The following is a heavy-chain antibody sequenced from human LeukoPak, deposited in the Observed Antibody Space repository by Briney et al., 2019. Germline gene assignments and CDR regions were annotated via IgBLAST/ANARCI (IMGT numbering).Heavy chain of an antibody. V-gene: IGHV4-34*01. Sequence: SETLSLTCAVYGGSFSGYYWSWIRQPPGKGLEWIGEINHSGSTYYNPSLKSRVTISVDTSKNQFSLKLSSVTAADTAVYYCARVVSLYYFDYWGQGTLVTVSS. CDR2: INHSGST. J-gene: IGHJ4*02. D-gene: IGHD3-3*02. CDR3: ARVVSLYYFDY. CDR1: GGSFSGYY.